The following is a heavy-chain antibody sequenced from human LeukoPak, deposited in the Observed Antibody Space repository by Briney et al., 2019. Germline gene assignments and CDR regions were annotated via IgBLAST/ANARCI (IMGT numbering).Heavy chain of an antibody. CDR1: GFTFGSYA. CDR3: AKTRARNSSGRHPGWPMDY. Sequence: GGSLRLSCAASGFTFGSYAIFWVRQAPGKGLEWVSGISGSGGITYFADSVKGRFTISRDNSRNTVYLQINSLRAEDTALYYCAKTRARNSSGRHPGWPMDYWGQGTLVTVSS. D-gene: IGHD3-22*01. CDR2: ISGSGGIT. J-gene: IGHJ4*02. V-gene: IGHV3-23*01.